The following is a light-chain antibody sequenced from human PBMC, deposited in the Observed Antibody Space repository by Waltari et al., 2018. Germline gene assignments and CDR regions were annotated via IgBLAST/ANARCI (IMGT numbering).Light chain of an antibody. CDR3: HHYYIPPLT. Sequence: DIVLTQSPDSLAVSLGERATINCKSSQSLLSSFNSKTYIAWSQQKPGQPPKLLINWASARGSGVPERFSGSGSETDFTLTISSLQAEDVAVYYCHHYYIPPLTFGQGTRLEIK. CDR2: WAS. J-gene: IGKJ5*01. CDR1: QSLLSSFNSKTY. V-gene: IGKV4-1*01.